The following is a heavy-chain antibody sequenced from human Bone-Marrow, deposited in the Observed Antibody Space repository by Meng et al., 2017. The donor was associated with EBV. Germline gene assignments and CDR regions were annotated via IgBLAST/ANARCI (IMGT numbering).Heavy chain of an antibody. D-gene: IGHD3-3*01. CDR1: GGSFSAYY. CDR2: INQSGSI. Sequence: QVHLQQWGAGLLKPSETLSVTGAVYGGSFSAYYWSWIRQPPGKGLEWIGEINQSGSINYNPSLKSRVTFSVDTSKNQFSLRLTSVTAADTAVYYCARVDLPTIFGVAQDYWGQGTLVTVSS. J-gene: IGHJ4*02. V-gene: IGHV4-34*01. CDR3: ARVDLPTIFGVAQDY.